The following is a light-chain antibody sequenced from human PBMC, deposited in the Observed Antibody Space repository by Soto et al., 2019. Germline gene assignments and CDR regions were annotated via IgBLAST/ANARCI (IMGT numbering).Light chain of an antibody. CDR3: QQYSYYAT. J-gene: IGKJ1*01. V-gene: IGKV1-5*03. CDR2: KAS. Sequence: DIQMTQSPSTLSASVGDRVTITCRARQTISSWLAWYQQKPGKAPKLLIYKASTLESGVPSRFSGSGSGTDFTLTVTSLQPEDFATYYCQQYSYYATFGQGTKMEIK. CDR1: QTISSW.